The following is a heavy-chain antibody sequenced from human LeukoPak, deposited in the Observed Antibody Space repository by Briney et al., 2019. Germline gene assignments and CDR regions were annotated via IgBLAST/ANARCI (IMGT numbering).Heavy chain of an antibody. D-gene: IGHD3-22*01. V-gene: IGHV3-23*01. CDR3: AKDYDSSGYYLYYFDY. CDR1: GFTFSSYA. CDR2: ISGSGGST. J-gene: IGHJ4*02. Sequence: GSLRLSCAASGFTFSSYAMHWVRQAPGKGLEWVSAISGSGGSTYYADSVKGRFTISRDNSKNTLYLQMNSLRAEDTAVYYCAKDYDSSGYYLYYFDYWGQGTLVTVSS.